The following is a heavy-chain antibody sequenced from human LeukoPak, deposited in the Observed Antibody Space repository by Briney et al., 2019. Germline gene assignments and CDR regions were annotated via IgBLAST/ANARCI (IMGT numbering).Heavy chain of an antibody. CDR1: GFILSDYA. CDR2: ISGHGRKT. CDR3: ARVNSLHVGWRSTSDY. D-gene: IGHD2/OR15-2a*01. J-gene: IGHJ4*02. V-gene: IGHV3-23*01. Sequence: GGSLSLSCAASGFILSDYAMSWVRQAPGKGLEWVSDISGHGRKTYYADHVKRRFTICRDNYKDTQVLVMNSLSEYDTALYHCARVNSLHVGWRSTSDYWGQGTLATASS.